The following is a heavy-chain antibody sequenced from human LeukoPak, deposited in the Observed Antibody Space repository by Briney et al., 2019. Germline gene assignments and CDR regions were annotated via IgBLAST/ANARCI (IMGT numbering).Heavy chain of an antibody. Sequence: GGSLRLSCTASGLTFSTYWIHWVRQAPGKGLVWVSQIKFDGSLASYADSVKGRFTISRDNPKNTLYLQMNSLGIDDTAVYYCVTGHYDSRMYFDLWGRGTLVTVSS. CDR1: GLTFSTYW. CDR2: IKFDGSLA. V-gene: IGHV3-74*01. D-gene: IGHD3-16*01. J-gene: IGHJ2*01. CDR3: VTGHYDSRMYFDL.